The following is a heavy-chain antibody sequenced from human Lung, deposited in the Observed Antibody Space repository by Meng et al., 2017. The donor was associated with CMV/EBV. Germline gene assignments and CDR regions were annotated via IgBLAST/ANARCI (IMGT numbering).Heavy chain of an antibody. D-gene: IGHD3-22*01. CDR1: GGSFSGYY. CDR3: ARGAYYFDTSGLFDY. CDR2: INHSGDT. J-gene: IGHJ4*02. Sequence: GSLRLSCAVYGGSFSGYYWSWIRQPPGEGLEWIGEINHSGDTNYNPSLKSRVTISVDTSKNQFSLKLRSVTAADTAVYYCARGAYYFDTSGLFDYWGRGTXVTVSS. V-gene: IGHV4-34*01.